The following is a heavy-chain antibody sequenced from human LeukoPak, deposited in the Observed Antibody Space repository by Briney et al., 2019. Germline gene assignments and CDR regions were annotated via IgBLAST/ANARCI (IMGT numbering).Heavy chain of an antibody. V-gene: IGHV3-7*05. CDR1: LSTLSTYW. CDR3: ARETRGTVGSY. Sequence: GGSLRLSCAASLSTLSTYWMTWFRQTPGGGLEWVASLKQDGSDKYHVDSVKGRFTISRGNAGNSLYLQMNSLRAEDTAVYYCARETRGTVGSYWGQGTLVTVSS. D-gene: IGHD1-26*01. CDR2: LKQDGSDK. J-gene: IGHJ4*02.